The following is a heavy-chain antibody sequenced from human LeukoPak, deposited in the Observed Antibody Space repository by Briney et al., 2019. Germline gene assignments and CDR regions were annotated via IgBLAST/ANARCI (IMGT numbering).Heavy chain of an antibody. D-gene: IGHD5-18*01. CDR1: GFTFSSYS. CDR2: ISSSSSTI. CDR3: ARDLITGGYSYGFDY. J-gene: IGHJ4*02. V-gene: IGHV3-48*01. Sequence: PGGSLRLSCVASGFTFSSYSMNWVRQAPGKGLEWVSYISSSSSTIYYADSVKGRFTISRDNAKNSLYLQMNSLRAEDTAVYYCARDLITGGYSYGFDYWGQGTLVTISS.